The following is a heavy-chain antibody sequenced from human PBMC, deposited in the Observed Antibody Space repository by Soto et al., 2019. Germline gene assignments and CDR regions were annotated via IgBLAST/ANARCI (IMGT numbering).Heavy chain of an antibody. V-gene: IGHV1-69*13. D-gene: IGHD3-10*01. CDR2: IIPIFGTA. CDR3: ARGYYGSGSYLPYYYGMDV. Sequence: ASVKVSCKASGGTFSSYAISWVRQAPGQGLEWMGGIIPIFGTANYAQKFQGRVTITADESTSTAYMELSSLRSEDTAVYYCARGYYGSGSYLPYYYGMDVWGQGTTVTVSS. CDR1: GGTFSSYA. J-gene: IGHJ6*02.